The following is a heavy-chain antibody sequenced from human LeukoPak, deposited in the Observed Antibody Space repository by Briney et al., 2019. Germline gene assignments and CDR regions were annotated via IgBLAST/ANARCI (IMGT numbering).Heavy chain of an antibody. CDR2: INPNSGGT. CDR3: ARRTIFGVETLLDY. J-gene: IGHJ4*02. Sequence: GASVKVSCKASGYTFTGYYMHWVRQAPGQGLEWMGRINPNSGGTNYAQKFQGRVTMTRDTSISTAYMELSRLRSDDTAVYYYARRTIFGVETLLDYWGQGTLVTVSS. D-gene: IGHD3-3*01. CDR1: GYTFTGYY. V-gene: IGHV1-2*06.